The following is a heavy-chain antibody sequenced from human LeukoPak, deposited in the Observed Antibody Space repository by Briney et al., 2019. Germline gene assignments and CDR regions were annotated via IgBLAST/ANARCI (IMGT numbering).Heavy chain of an antibody. CDR2: ISSSSSYI. J-gene: IGHJ4*02. V-gene: IGHV3-21*01. CDR3: ARQTPDYGGSHFDY. Sequence: PGGSLRLSCAASGFTFSSYSMNWVRQAPGKGLEWVSSISSSSSYIYYADSVKGRFTISRDNAKNSLYLQMNSLRAEDKAVYYCARQTPDYGGSHFDYWGQGTLVTVSS. D-gene: IGHD4-23*01. CDR1: GFTFSSYS.